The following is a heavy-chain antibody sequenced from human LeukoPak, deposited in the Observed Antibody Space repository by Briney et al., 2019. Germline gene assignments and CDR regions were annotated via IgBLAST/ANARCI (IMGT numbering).Heavy chain of an antibody. CDR1: GYNFTFYW. D-gene: IGHD5-12*01. V-gene: IGHV5-51*01. CDR3: ARRELYSGYDAYYGVDV. CDR2: IYPGDSDT. J-gene: IGHJ6*02. Sequence: RGESLKISCVASGYNFTFYWIGWVRQMPGKGLEWMGIIYPGDSDTRYSPSFQGQVTTSADKSINTAYLQWSSLKASDTAIYYCARRELYSGYDAYYGVDVWGQGTTVIVSS.